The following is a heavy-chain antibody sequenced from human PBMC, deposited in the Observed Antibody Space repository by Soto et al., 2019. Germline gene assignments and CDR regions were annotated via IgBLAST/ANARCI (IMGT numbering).Heavy chain of an antibody. Sequence: PGGSLRLSCAASGFTFSGYWMKWVRQAPGKGLEWVATIKEDGSEKNYVDSVKGRFTISRDSAKNSVYLQMNSLKVEDTAFYYCASPRCYCAQRTPVPVSS. J-gene: IGHJ4*01. CDR2: IKEDGSEK. CDR3: ASPRCY. CDR1: GFTFSGYW. V-gene: IGHV3-7*05.